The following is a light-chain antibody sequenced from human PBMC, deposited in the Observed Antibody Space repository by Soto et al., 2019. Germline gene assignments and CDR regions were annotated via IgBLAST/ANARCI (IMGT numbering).Light chain of an antibody. V-gene: IGLV2-14*01. CDR1: SNDLAIYNY. Sequence: QSALTPPASVSGSAGQSITISCTPTSNDLAIYNYVSWYQQQAGKAPKLMMYQVTNRPSGVSNRFSGSRSGNPASLTISGLQAEDEADYYCSSYTDSSNHVFGTGTK. J-gene: IGLJ1*01. CDR3: SSYTDSSNHV. CDR2: QVT.